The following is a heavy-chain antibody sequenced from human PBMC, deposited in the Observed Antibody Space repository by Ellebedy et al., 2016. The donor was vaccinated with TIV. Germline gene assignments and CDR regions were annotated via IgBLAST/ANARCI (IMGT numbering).Heavy chain of an antibody. J-gene: IGHJ6*02. CDR2: FDPEDGET. CDR1: GYTLTELS. Sequence: ASVKVSCXVSGYTLTELSMHWVRQAPGKGLEWMGGFDPEDGETIYAQKFQGRVTITADESTSTAYMELSSLRSEDTAVYYCASERIAAATSRYSYYGWTSGAREPWSPSP. D-gene: IGHD6-13*01. V-gene: IGHV1-24*01. CDR3: ASERIAAATSRYSYYGWTS.